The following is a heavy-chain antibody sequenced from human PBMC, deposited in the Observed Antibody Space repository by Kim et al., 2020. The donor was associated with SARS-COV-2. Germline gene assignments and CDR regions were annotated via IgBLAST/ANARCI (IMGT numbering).Heavy chain of an antibody. D-gene: IGHD6-6*01. V-gene: IGHV3-30*02. Sequence: YADSVKGRFTISRDNSKNTLYLQMDSLKPEDTAVYYCAKEGDSSSYNFDYWGQGTLVTVSS. J-gene: IGHJ4*02. CDR3: AKEGDSSSYNFDY.